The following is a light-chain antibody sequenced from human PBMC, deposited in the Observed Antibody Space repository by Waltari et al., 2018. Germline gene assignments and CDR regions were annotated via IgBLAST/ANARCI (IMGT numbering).Light chain of an antibody. J-gene: IGLJ1*01. V-gene: IGLV1-47*01. Sequence: QSVLTQPPSASGTPGQEVTISCSGTSSSVGSNFVFWYQQLPGAAPKLLIFRSDRRPSGVTDRISGSKSGTSASLVITGLRSEDEADYYCAAWDDSLSAYVFGTGTKVTVL. CDR1: SSSVGSNF. CDR3: AAWDDSLSAYV. CDR2: RSD.